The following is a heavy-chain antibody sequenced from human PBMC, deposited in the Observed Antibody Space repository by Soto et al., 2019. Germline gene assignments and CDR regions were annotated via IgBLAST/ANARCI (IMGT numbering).Heavy chain of an antibody. J-gene: IGHJ4*02. D-gene: IGHD6-19*01. Sequence: GGSLRLSCAASGFTFSSYAMSWVRQAPGKGLEWVSAISGSGGSTYYADSVKGRFTISRDNSENTLYLQMNSLRAEDTAVYYCAKDYKGSSGLRRLYYFDYWGQGTLVTVS. CDR1: GFTFSSYA. CDR3: AKDYKGSSGLRRLYYFDY. CDR2: ISGSGGST. V-gene: IGHV3-23*01.